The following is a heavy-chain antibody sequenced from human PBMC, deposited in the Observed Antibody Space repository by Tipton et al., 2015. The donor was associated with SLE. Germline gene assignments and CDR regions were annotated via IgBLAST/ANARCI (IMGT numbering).Heavy chain of an antibody. V-gene: IGHV4-31*03. CDR2: IYFTGST. Sequence: TLSLTCTVSGGSIRSSGYYWSWIRQHPGKGLEWIGYIYFTGSTHYNPPLRSRILISLDTSKNQFSLKVNSVTAADTAIYFCARGGGGDVLNWFDPWGQGTLVSVSP. CDR1: GGSIRSSGYY. J-gene: IGHJ5*02. D-gene: IGHD2-21*01. CDR3: ARGGGGDVLNWFDP.